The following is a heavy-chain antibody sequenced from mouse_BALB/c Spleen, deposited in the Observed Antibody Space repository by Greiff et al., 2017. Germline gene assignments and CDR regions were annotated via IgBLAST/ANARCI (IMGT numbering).Heavy chain of an antibody. Sequence: QVQLQQPGAELVRPGASVKLSCKASGYTFTSYWINWVKQRPGQGLEWIGHIYPSDSYTNYKQKFKDKATLTVDKSSSTAYMQLSSPTSEDDAVYYCTRDYDGYAMDYWGQGTSVTVSS. V-gene: IGHV1-69*02. CDR3: TRDYDGYAMDY. CDR2: IYPSDSYT. D-gene: IGHD2-4*01. CDR1: GYTFTSYW. J-gene: IGHJ4*01.